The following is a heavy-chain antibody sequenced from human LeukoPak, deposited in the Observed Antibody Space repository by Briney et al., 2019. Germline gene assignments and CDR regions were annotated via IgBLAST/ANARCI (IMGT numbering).Heavy chain of an antibody. D-gene: IGHD2-21*02. J-gene: IGHJ3*02. CDR3: SREFPFCGADCFSGVFDI. CDR2: ISVIDNANT. Sequence: ASVKVSCKASGYTFSSYGINWVRQAPGQGLEWMGWISVIDNANTRYAQNFQGRLTMTTDTSTTTAYMELRSLRSDDTAVYYCSREFPFCGADCFSGVFDIWGQGTMVTVS. V-gene: IGHV1-18*01. CDR1: GYTFSSYG.